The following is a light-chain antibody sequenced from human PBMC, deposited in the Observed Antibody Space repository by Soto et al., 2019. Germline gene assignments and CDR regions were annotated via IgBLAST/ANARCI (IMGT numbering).Light chain of an antibody. Sequence: EFLLTQSPGTLSLSPGERATLSCRASQRVSSNSLAWYQQKPGQAPRLLIYGASSRATGIPDRFSGRGSGTDFTLTISRLEPEDFVLYYCQQYGSSPWTFGQGTKVEIK. J-gene: IGKJ1*01. CDR2: GAS. CDR3: QQYGSSPWT. V-gene: IGKV3-20*01. CDR1: QRVSSNS.